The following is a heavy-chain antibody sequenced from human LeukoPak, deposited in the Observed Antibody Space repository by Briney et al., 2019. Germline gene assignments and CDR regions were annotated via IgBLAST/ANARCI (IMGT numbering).Heavy chain of an antibody. Sequence: SETLSLTCTVSGGSISSFFWSWIRQPPGKGLEWIGYVHSSGSTKYNPSLKSRLIISVEMSKTQFSLKLRSVSVADTAVYYCARLAPGNYDILTGDPKVVFDYWGQGALVTVSS. CDR2: VHSSGST. V-gene: IGHV4-59*01. CDR1: GGSISSFF. D-gene: IGHD3-9*01. CDR3: ARLAPGNYDILTGDPKVVFDY. J-gene: IGHJ4*02.